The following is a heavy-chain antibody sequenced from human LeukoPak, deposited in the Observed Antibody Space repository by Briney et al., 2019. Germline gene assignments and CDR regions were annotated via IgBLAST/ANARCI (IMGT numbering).Heavy chain of an antibody. CDR1: GGSISSYY. CDR2: IYYSGST. Sequence: SETLSLTCAVYGGSISSYYWSWIRQPPGKGLEWIGYIYYSGSTNYNPSLKSRVTTSVDTSKNQFSLKLSSVTAADTAVYYCARHTGHSSSWYSPRYYYGMDVWGQGTTVTVSS. V-gene: IGHV4-59*08. J-gene: IGHJ6*02. D-gene: IGHD6-13*01. CDR3: ARHTGHSSSWYSPRYYYGMDV.